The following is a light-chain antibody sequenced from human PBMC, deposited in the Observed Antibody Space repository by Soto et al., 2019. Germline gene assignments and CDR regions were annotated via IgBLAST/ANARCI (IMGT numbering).Light chain of an antibody. J-gene: IGKJ3*01. CDR1: QSVSSIY. CDR2: DAV. Sequence: IVLTQSPGTLSLSPGERATLSCRASQSVSSIYLAWYQQKPGQAPRLLLHDAVTRATGIPDRFSGSGSGSGTDFTLFISRLEPEDCGVYSCQQNGRSPTFGPGTKVDIK. V-gene: IGKV3-20*01. CDR3: QQNGRSPT.